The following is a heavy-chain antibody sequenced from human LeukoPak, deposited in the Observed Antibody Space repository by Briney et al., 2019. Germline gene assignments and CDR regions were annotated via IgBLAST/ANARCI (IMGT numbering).Heavy chain of an antibody. D-gene: IGHD3-16*01. Sequence: TSETLSLTCTVSGGSISSGDYYWSWIRQPPGKGLEWIGYIYYSGSTYYNPSLKSRVTISVDTSKNHFSLKLSSVTAADTAVYYCARGMIMITFGGVVWSDPWGQGTLVTVSS. V-gene: IGHV4-30-4*01. CDR3: ARGMIMITFGGVVWSDP. J-gene: IGHJ5*02. CDR1: GGSISSGDYY. CDR2: IYYSGST.